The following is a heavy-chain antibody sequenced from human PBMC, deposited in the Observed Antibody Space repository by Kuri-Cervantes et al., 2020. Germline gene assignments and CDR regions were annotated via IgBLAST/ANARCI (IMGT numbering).Heavy chain of an antibody. J-gene: IGHJ4*02. CDR2: INPSGGST. Sequence: ASVKVSCKAAGHTFIDYSLYWVRQAPGQGLEWTGIINPSGGSTNYAEEFQSRVTMTRDTSTSTVYMELSSLRSEDTAVYYCASGGYDTSGFDYWGQGTLVTVSS. D-gene: IGHD3-22*01. V-gene: IGHV1-46*01. CDR3: ASGGYDTSGFDY. CDR1: GHTFIDYS.